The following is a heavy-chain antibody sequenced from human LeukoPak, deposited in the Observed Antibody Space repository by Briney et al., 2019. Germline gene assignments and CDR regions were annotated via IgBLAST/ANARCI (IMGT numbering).Heavy chain of an antibody. D-gene: IGHD4-17*01. Sequence: QTGGSLRLSCAASGFTVSSNYMTWVRQAPGKGLEWVSLIYSSGTTYYADSVKGRFTISRDNSKNTLYLQMNSLRAEDTAVYYCARIMTTVTTVEYWGQGTLVAVSS. CDR1: GFTVSSNY. CDR3: ARIMTTVTTVEY. V-gene: IGHV3-53*01. J-gene: IGHJ4*02. CDR2: IYSSGTT.